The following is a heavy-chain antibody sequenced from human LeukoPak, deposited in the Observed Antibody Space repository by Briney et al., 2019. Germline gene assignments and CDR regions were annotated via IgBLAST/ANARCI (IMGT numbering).Heavy chain of an antibody. Sequence: GASVKVSCKXSGYTFTGYYMHWVRQAPGQGLEWMGWINPNSGGTNYAQKFQGRVTMTRDTSISTAYMELSRLRSDDTAVCYCARDRDGSGWWLPFDYWGQGTLVTVSS. CDR3: ARDRDGSGWWLPFDY. CDR1: GYTFTGYY. V-gene: IGHV1-2*02. D-gene: IGHD5-12*01. J-gene: IGHJ4*02. CDR2: INPNSGGT.